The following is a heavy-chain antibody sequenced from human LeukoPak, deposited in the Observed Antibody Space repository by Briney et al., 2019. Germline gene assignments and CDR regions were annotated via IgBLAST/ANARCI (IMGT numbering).Heavy chain of an antibody. CDR3: ARRSGYSNDAFDI. CDR2: IYYSGST. V-gene: IGHV4-30-4*01. CDR1: GGSISSGDYY. Sequence: KASETLSLTCTVSGGSISSGDYYWSWIRQPPGKGLEWIGYIYYSGSTYYNPSPKSRVTISVDTSKNQFSLKLSSVTAADTAVYYCARRSGYSNDAFDIWGQGTMVTVSS. J-gene: IGHJ3*02. D-gene: IGHD3-3*01.